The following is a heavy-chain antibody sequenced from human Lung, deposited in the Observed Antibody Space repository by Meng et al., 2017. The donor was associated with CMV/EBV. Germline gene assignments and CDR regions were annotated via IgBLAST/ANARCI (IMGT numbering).Heavy chain of an antibody. J-gene: IGHJ4*02. Sequence: QMELEASGPGLVKPSGPLSLPCAVSGGSISISTWWSWVRQPPGKGLEWIGEIYHSGGTNYNPSLRGRVTISLDKSKNQFSLTLRSVTAADTAVYYCARDPYATGWAGWGQGTLVTVSS. CDR3: ARDPYATGWAG. CDR2: IYHSGGT. V-gene: IGHV4-4*02. CDR1: GGSISISTW. D-gene: IGHD6-19*01.